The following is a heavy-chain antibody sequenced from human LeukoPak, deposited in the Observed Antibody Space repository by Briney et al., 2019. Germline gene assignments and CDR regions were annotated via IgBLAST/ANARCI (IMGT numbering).Heavy chain of an antibody. Sequence: PSETLSLTCTVSGGSISSSSYYWGWIRQPPGKGLEWIGSIYYSGSTYYNPSLESRVTISVDTSKNQFSLNLSSVTAADTAVYYCASVSSLLFDDWGQGTLVTVSS. V-gene: IGHV4-39*01. CDR2: IYYSGST. CDR1: GGSISSSSYY. D-gene: IGHD5/OR15-5a*01. CDR3: ASVSSLLFDD. J-gene: IGHJ4*02.